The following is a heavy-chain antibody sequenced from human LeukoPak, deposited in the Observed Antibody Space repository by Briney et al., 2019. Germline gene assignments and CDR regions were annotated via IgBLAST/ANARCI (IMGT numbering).Heavy chain of an antibody. CDR3: ARSGWGDIVVVPAAGGAFDI. CDR1: GYTFSSYA. CDR2: IIPIFGTA. V-gene: IGHV1-69*05. Sequence: SVKVSCKASGYTFSSYAISWVRQAPGQGLEWMGGIIPIFGTANYAQKFQGRVTITTDESTSTAYMELSSLRSEDTAVYYCARSGWGDIVVVPAAGGAFDIWGQGTMVTVSS. D-gene: IGHD2-2*01. J-gene: IGHJ3*02.